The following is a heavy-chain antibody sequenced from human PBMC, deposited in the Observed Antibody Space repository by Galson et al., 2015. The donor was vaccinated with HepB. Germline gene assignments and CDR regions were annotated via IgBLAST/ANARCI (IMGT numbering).Heavy chain of an antibody. D-gene: IGHD3/OR15-3a*01. V-gene: IGHV3-33*01. CDR3: ARDSLQGLFDY. CDR1: GFTFSSYG. Sequence: SLRLSCAASGFTFSSYGMHWVRQAPGKGLEWVAVIWYDGSNKYYADSVKGRFTISRDNSKNTLYLQMNSLRAEDTAVYYCARDSLQGLFDYWGQGTLVTVSS. J-gene: IGHJ4*02. CDR2: IWYDGSNK.